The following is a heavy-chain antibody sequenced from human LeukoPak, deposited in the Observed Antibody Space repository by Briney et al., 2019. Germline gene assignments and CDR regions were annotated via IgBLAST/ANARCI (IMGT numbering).Heavy chain of an antibody. J-gene: IGHJ3*02. CDR2: INHSGST. CDR1: GGSISSSSYY. V-gene: IGHV4-39*07. Sequence: SETLSLTCTVSGGSISSSSYYWGWIRQPPGKGLEWIGEINHSGSTNYNPSLKSRVTISVDTSKNQFSLKLSSVTAADTAVYYCARTGVVAAKDAFDIWGQGTMVTVSS. D-gene: IGHD2-21*01. CDR3: ARTGVVAAKDAFDI.